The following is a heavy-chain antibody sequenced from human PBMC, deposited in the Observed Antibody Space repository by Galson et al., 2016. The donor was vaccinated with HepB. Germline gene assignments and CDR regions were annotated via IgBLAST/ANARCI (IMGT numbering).Heavy chain of an antibody. D-gene: IGHD6-13*01. CDR3: VRGRKGAAAAGLLTYYFYYYGMDV. Sequence: SLRLSCAASGFTLSSYVMYWVRQAPGKGLEWVAVISHDGSNKYYADAAKGGFTISRDNAKNTLYLQMNSLRAEDTAVYYCVRGRKGAAAAGLLTYYFYYYGMDVWGQGTTVTVSS. J-gene: IGHJ6*02. V-gene: IGHV3-30-3*01. CDR2: ISHDGSNK. CDR1: GFTLSSYV.